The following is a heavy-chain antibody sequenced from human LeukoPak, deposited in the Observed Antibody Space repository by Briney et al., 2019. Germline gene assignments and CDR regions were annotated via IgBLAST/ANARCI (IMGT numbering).Heavy chain of an antibody. CDR2: FNSDGSST. D-gene: IGHD2-15*01. CDR3: ASGGGSYFDY. CDR1: GFTFSSYW. Sequence: GGSLRLSCAASGFTFSSYWMHWVRQAPGKGLVWVSRFNSDGSSTSYADSVKGRFTISRDNAKNTLYLQMNSLRAEDTAVYYCASGGGSYFDYWGQGTLVTVSS. V-gene: IGHV3-74*01. J-gene: IGHJ4*02.